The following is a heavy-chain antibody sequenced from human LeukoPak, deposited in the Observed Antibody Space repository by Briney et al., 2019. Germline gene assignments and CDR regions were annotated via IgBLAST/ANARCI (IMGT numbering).Heavy chain of an antibody. D-gene: IGHD1-7*01. V-gene: IGHV4-38-2*02. J-gene: IGHJ5*02. Sequence: SETLSLTCTVSGYSLSSGSYWGWIRQPPGKVLEWIGSIYYSGSTYYNPSLESRVTISVDTSKNQFSLKLSSVTAADTAVYYCARVLYNWNYLDWFDPWGQGTLVTVSS. CDR1: GYSLSSGSY. CDR3: ARVLYNWNYLDWFDP. CDR2: IYYSGST.